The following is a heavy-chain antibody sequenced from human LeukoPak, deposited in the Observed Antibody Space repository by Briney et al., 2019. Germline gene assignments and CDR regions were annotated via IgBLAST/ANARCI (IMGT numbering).Heavy chain of an antibody. J-gene: IGHJ6*04. CDR3: AELGITMIGGV. CDR2: ISSSGSTI. CDR1: GFTFSSYE. D-gene: IGHD3-10*02. V-gene: IGHV3-48*03. Sequence: GGSLRLSCAASGFTFSSYEMNWVRQAPGKGLEWVSYISSSGSTIYYADSAKGRFTISRDNAKNSLYLQMNSLRAEDTAVYYCAELGITMIGGVWGKGTTVTISA.